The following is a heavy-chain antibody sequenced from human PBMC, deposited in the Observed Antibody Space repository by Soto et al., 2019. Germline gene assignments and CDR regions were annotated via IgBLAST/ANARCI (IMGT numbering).Heavy chain of an antibody. D-gene: IGHD3-10*01. CDR3: TREGSAPYYYYALEA. CDR1: GYTFTTYG. J-gene: IGHJ6*04. Sequence: ASVKVSCKASGYTFTTYGISWVRQPPGEGLEWLGWINTHNGNTNYAQNLQGRVFMTADTSTNTAYMELRSLRSDDTAIYYCTREGSAPYYYYALEAWGKETRVTAAS. V-gene: IGHV1-18*01. CDR2: INTHNGNT.